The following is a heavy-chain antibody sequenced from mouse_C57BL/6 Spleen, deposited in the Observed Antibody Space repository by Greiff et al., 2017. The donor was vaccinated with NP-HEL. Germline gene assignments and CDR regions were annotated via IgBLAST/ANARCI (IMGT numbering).Heavy chain of an antibody. CDR2: IDPSDSET. D-gene: IGHD1-1*01. V-gene: IGHV1-52*01. CDR3: AREGVLRSYWYFDV. Sequence: QVQLKQPGAELVRPGSSVKLSCKASGYTFTSYWMHWVKQRPIQGLEWIGNIDPSDSETHYNQKFKDKATLTVDKSSSTAYMQLSSLTSEDSAVYYCAREGVLRSYWYFDVWGTGTTVTVSS. CDR1: GYTFTSYW. J-gene: IGHJ1*03.